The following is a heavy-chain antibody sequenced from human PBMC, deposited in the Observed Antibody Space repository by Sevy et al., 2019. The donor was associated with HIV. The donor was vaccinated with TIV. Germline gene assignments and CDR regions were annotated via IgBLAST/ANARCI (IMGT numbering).Heavy chain of an antibody. CDR1: GGSISSSGYY. D-gene: IGHD3-22*01. CDR2: INYGGST. Sequence: SETLSLTCTVSGGSISSSGYYWGWIRQPPGKGLEWIGSINYGGSTYYNPSLKSRITISVYTSKNHFSLRLSSVTAADTAVYDCARVSMIVVVITDDWGYYFDYWGQGTLVTVSS. J-gene: IGHJ4*02. CDR3: ARVSMIVVVITDDWGYYFDY. V-gene: IGHV4-39*02.